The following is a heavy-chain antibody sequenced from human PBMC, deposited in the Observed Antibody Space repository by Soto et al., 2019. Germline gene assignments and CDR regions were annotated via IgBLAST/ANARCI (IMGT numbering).Heavy chain of an antibody. CDR2: ISSSSSYI. J-gene: IGHJ4*02. D-gene: IGHD3-3*01. CDR3: ARNFGHEYYLYY. Sequence: GGSLRLSCAASGFTFSSYSMNWVRQAPGKGLEWVSSISSSSSYIYYADSVKGRFTISRDNAKNSLYLQMNSLRDEDTAVDFCARNFGHEYYLYYRDRGSLGTVCS. V-gene: IGHV3-21*01. CDR1: GFTFSSYS.